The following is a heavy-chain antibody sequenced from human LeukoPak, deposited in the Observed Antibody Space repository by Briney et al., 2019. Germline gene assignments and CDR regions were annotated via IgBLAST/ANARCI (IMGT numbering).Heavy chain of an antibody. CDR1: GFTFSSYW. D-gene: IGHD3-3*01. CDR3: AKTLKDRYYDFWSGYYHYYYYMDV. V-gene: IGHV3-7*01. CDR2: IKQDGIEK. Sequence: GGSLRLSCAASGFTFSSYWMSWVRQAPGKGLEWVANIKQDGIEKYYVDSVKGRFTISRDNAKNSLYLQMNSLRAEDTAVYYCAKTLKDRYYDFWSGYYHYYYYMDVWGKGTTVTVSS. J-gene: IGHJ6*03.